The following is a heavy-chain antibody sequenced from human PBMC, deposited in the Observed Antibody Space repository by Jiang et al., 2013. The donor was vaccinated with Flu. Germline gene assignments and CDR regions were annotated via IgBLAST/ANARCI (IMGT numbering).Heavy chain of an antibody. V-gene: IGHV3-23*04. Sequence: VQLVESGGGLVQPGGSLRLSCAASGFTFSTYALSWVRQAPGKGLEWVSAIGGSGVSAYYADSVKGRFTISRDNSKNTLYLQMNSLRAEDTAVYYCAKSLDYADYVTPDFWGQGTLVTVSS. CDR1: GFTFSTYA. J-gene: IGHJ4*02. D-gene: IGHD4-17*01. CDR2: IGGSGVSA. CDR3: AKSLDYADYVTPDF.